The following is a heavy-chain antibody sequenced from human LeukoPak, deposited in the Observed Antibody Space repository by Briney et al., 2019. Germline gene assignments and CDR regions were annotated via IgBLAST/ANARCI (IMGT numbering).Heavy chain of an antibody. D-gene: IGHD6-6*01. Sequence: GGSLRLSCAASGFTFSSYAMHWVRQAPGKGLEWVAVISYDGSNKYYADSVKGRFTISRDNSKNTLYLQMNSLRAEDTAVYYCARVRPYYYYGMDVGGQGTTVTVSS. CDR3: ARVRPYYYYGMDV. V-gene: IGHV3-30-3*01. CDR1: GFTFSSYA. CDR2: ISYDGSNK. J-gene: IGHJ6*02.